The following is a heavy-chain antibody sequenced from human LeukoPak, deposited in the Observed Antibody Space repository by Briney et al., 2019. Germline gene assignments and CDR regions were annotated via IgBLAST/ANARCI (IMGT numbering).Heavy chain of an antibody. CDR3: AKTYYDFWSGYYDH. CDR2: ISYDGSNK. Sequence: PGRSLRPSCAASGFTFSSYGLQWVRQAPGKGLEWVAVISYDGSNKYYADSVKGRFTISRDNSKNTVYLEMNSLRAEDTAVYYCAKTYYDFWSGYYDHWGQGSLVTVSS. J-gene: IGHJ4*02. CDR1: GFTFSSYG. V-gene: IGHV3-30*18. D-gene: IGHD3-3*01.